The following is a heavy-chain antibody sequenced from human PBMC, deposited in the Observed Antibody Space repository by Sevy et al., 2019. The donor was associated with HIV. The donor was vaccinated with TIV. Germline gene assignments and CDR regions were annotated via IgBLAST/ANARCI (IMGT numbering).Heavy chain of an antibody. J-gene: IGHJ1*01. CDR1: GFTFSSYG. CDR3: AAHGYFQH. CDR2: ISYDGSNK. Sequence: GGSLRLSCAASGFTFSSYGMHWVRQAPGKGLEWVAVISYDGSNKYYADSVKGRFTISRDNSKNTLYLQMNSLRAEDTAVYYYAAHGYFQHWGQGTLVTVSS. V-gene: IGHV3-30*03.